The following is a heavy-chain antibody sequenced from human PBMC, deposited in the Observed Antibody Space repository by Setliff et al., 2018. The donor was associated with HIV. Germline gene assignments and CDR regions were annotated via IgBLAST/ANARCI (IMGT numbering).Heavy chain of an antibody. D-gene: IGHD3-16*01. CDR1: SGSISDSRYF. J-gene: IGHJ4*02. Sequence: SETLSLTCTVSSGSISDSRYFWGWIRQPPGKGLEWIGTIYYHGSTYYNPSLKSRVTISIDTSKNQFSLQLTSVTAADTAVYYCVNPSGAMGDFDSWGQGTLVTVSS. CDR2: IYYHGST. CDR3: VNPSGAMGDFDS. V-gene: IGHV4-39*01.